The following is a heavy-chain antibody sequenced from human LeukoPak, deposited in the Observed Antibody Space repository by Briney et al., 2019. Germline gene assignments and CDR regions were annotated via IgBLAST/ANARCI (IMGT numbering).Heavy chain of an antibody. CDR1: GFTFSSYS. J-gene: IGHJ3*02. CDR2: ISSSSSYI. CDR3: AKEGAYCGGDCYPDDAFDI. V-gene: IGHV3-21*04. Sequence: GGSLRLSCAASGFTFSSYSMNWVRQAPGKGLEWVSSISSSSSYIYYADSVKGRFTISRDNAKNSLYLQMNSLRAEDTAVYYCAKEGAYCGGDCYPDDAFDIWGQGTMVTVSS. D-gene: IGHD2-21*02.